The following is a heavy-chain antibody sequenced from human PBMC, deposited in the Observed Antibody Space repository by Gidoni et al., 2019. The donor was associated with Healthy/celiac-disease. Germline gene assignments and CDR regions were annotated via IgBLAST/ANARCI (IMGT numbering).Heavy chain of an antibody. CDR3: AKPKGEGGMGFDP. V-gene: IGHV3-23*01. J-gene: IGHJ5*02. D-gene: IGHD1-20*01. Sequence: EVQLLASGGGLVQHGGSLRLSCAASGFTFSIYAMSWVRQAPGKGLEWVSAISGSGVSTYYADSVKGRFTISRDNSKNTLYLQMNSLRAEDTAVYYCAKPKGEGGMGFDPWGQGTLVTVSS. CDR1: GFTFSIYA. CDR2: ISGSGVST.